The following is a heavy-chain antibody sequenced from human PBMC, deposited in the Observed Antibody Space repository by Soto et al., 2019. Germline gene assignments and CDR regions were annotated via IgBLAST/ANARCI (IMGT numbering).Heavy chain of an antibody. CDR1: GGSISSSSYY. J-gene: IGHJ5*02. D-gene: IGHD3-10*01. V-gene: IGHV4-61*05. CDR3: AGLGPGGWSKDWFDP. Sequence: SETLSLTCTVSGGSISSSSYYWGWIRQPPGKGLEWIGYIYYSGSTNYNPSLKSRLTISVDTSKNQFSLKLSSVTAADTAVYYCAGLGPGGWSKDWFDPWGQGTLVTVSS. CDR2: IYYSGST.